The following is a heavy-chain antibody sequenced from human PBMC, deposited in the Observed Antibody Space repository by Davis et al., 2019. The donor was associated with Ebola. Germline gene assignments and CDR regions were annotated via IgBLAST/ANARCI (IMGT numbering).Heavy chain of an antibody. J-gene: IGHJ4*02. CDR3: ARGYGTFDY. CDR2: ISSSGSTI. Sequence: GESLKISCAASGFTFSSYWMNWVRQAPGKGLEWVSYISSSGSTIYYADSVKGRFTISRDNAKNSLYLQMNSLRAEDTAVYYCARGYGTFDYWGQGTLVTVSS. V-gene: IGHV3-48*04. D-gene: IGHD5-18*01. CDR1: GFTFSSYW.